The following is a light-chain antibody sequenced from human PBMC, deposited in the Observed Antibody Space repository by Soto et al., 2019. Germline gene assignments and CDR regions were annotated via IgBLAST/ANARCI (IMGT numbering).Light chain of an antibody. J-gene: IGKJ4*01. Sequence: EIVMTQSPATLSVSPGERATLSCRASQSIGSNLAWYQQKPGQAPRLLIYGASLRATGIPARFSGSGYGTEFTLTISSLQSEDFAVYYCHQYNTWPLTFGGGTKVDIK. CDR1: QSIGSN. CDR3: HQYNTWPLT. V-gene: IGKV3-15*01. CDR2: GAS.